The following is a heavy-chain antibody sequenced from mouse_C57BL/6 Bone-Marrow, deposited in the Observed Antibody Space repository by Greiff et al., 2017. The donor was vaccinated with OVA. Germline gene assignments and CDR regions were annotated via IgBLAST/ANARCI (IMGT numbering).Heavy chain of an antibody. CDR3: ARDGRSPYDGYPWFAY. J-gene: IGHJ3*01. CDR1: GFTFSSYA. V-gene: IGHV5-4*01. D-gene: IGHD2-3*01. Sequence: EVKLEESGGGLVKPGGSLKLSCAASGFTFSSYAMSWVRQTPEKRLEWVATISDGGSYTYYPDNVKGRFTISRDNAKNNLYLQMSHLKSEDTAMYYCARDGRSPYDGYPWFAYWGQGTLVTVSA. CDR2: ISDGGSYT.